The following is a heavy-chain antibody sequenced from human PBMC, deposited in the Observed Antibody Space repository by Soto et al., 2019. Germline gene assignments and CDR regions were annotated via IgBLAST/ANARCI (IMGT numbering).Heavy chain of an antibody. CDR2: IYHSGST. V-gene: IGHV4-4*02. D-gene: IGHD2-15*01. J-gene: IGHJ4*02. CDR1: SGSITSANW. Sequence: QVPLQESGPRLMRPSGTLSLTCTVSSGSITSANWWSWVRQPPGRGLEWIGEIYHSGSTNYNLSLKSRVTLSVDKAKTQFSLSLSSVTAADTAMYYCARRGGGVVLAATTPFDYWGQGTLVTVSS. CDR3: ARRGGGVVLAATTPFDY.